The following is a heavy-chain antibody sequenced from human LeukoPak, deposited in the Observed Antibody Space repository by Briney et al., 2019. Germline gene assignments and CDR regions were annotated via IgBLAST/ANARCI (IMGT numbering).Heavy chain of an antibody. D-gene: IGHD4-11*01. Sequence: SETLSLTCTVSGYSISGSYYWGWIRPPPGKGLEWIGSIFHSGTTYYNPSLKRRVTISLDTSKNQFSLKLSSVTAADTAVYYCARDGDNSNYVVWFDPWGQGTMVTVSS. V-gene: IGHV4-38-2*02. CDR3: ARDGDNSNYVVWFDP. CDR2: IFHSGTT. J-gene: IGHJ5*02. CDR1: GYSISGSYY.